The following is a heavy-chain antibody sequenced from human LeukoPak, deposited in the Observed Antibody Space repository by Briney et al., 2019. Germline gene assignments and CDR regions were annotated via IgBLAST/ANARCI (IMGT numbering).Heavy chain of an antibody. Sequence: PGGSLRPSCAASGSAFSDYWMSWVRQTPGKGLEWVASINQDGTDKDYVDFVRGRFTISRDNAKNSLNLQMNSLRAEDTGVYYCARDRYCGTRRCSELGWLDPWGQGTLVTVSS. D-gene: IGHD2-21*01. CDR2: INQDGTDK. J-gene: IGHJ5*02. CDR1: GSAFSDYW. CDR3: ARDRYCGTRRCSELGWLDP. V-gene: IGHV3-7*01.